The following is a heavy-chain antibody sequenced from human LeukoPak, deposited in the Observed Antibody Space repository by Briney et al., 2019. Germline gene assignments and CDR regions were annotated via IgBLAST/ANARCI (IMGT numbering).Heavy chain of an antibody. V-gene: IGHV5-51*01. Sequence: GESLEISCKVARYSFTNSEVAWVRQMPGKGLEWMGIIYPDDSETRYNPSFQGQVTISADWSISTAYLQWSSLKASDTAMYHCARSAQCSISPYYVGYWGQGALVTVSS. J-gene: IGHJ4*02. D-gene: IGHD6-6*01. CDR2: IYPDDSET. CDR1: RYSFTNSE. CDR3: ARSAQCSISPYYVGY.